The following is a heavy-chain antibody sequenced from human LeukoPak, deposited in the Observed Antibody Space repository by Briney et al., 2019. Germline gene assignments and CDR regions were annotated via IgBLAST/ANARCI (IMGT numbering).Heavy chain of an antibody. D-gene: IGHD4-17*01. V-gene: IGHV3-23*01. CDR2: ISGSGGST. J-gene: IGHJ4*02. CDR1: GFTFSSYA. Sequence: GGSLRLSCAASGFTFSSYAMSWVRQAPGKGLEWVSAISGSGGSTYYADSVKGRFTISRDNSKDTLYLQMNSLRAEDTAVYYCAKGLEYGDYYFDYWGQGTLVTVSS. CDR3: AKGLEYGDYYFDY.